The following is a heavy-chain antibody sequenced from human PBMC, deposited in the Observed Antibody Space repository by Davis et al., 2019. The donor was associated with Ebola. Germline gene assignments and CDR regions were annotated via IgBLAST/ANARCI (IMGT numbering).Heavy chain of an antibody. CDR1: GFTFSNAW. CDR2: IKSKTDGGTT. Sequence: GESLKISCAASGFTFSNAWMSWVRQAPGKGLEWVGRIKSKTDGGTTDYAAPVKGRFTISRDDSKNTLYLQMNSLKTEDTAVYYCTTGRGDCLDYWGQGTLVTVSS. J-gene: IGHJ4*02. D-gene: IGHD2-21*01. CDR3: TTGRGDCLDY. V-gene: IGHV3-15*01.